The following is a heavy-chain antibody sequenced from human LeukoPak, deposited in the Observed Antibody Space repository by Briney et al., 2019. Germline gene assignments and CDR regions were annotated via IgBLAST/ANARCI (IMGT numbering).Heavy chain of an antibody. CDR2: IWYDGSNT. CDR3: ARDSSSSDLYGMDV. V-gene: IGHV3-33*01. Sequence: GGSLRLSCAASGFSFNTYGMLWVRQAPGKGLECVAVIWYDGSNTYYADSVKGRFTISRDNSKNTLFLQMNSLRAEDTAVYYCARDSSSSDLYGMDVWGQGTTVTVSS. D-gene: IGHD6-6*01. CDR1: GFSFNTYG. J-gene: IGHJ6*02.